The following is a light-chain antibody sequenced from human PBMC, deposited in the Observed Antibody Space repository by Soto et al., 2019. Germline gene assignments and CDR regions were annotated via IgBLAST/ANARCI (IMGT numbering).Light chain of an antibody. CDR3: QQYGSSPPIT. CDR1: QSVSSSY. CDR2: GAY. V-gene: IGKV3-20*01. J-gene: IGKJ5*01. Sequence: ELVLTHSPDTLSLSPGDSATLSCRDSQSVSSSYLAWYQQKPGQAPRLLIYGAYSRATGIPDRFSGSGSGTDFTLTISRLEPEDFAVYYCQQYGSSPPITFGQGTRLEIK.